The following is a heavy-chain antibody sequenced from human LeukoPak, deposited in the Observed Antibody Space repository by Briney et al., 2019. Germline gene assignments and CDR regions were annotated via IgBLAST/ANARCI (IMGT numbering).Heavy chain of an antibody. CDR1: GFNFRSYW. CDR2: IKSDGSST. D-gene: IGHD1-7*01. CDR3: ARDSNFDWFDP. Sequence: GGSLRLSCAASGFNFRSYWMHWVRQAPGKGLVWVSRIKSDGSSTSYADSVKGRFTISRDNSKNTLYLQMNSLRAEDTAVYYCARDSNFDWFDPWGQGTLVTVSS. V-gene: IGHV3-74*01. J-gene: IGHJ5*02.